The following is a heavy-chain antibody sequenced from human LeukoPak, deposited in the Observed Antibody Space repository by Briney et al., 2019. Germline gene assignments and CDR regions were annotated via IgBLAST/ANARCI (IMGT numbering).Heavy chain of an antibody. D-gene: IGHD5-18*01. CDR1: GIIFSNYW. CDR3: AIGGGYSYGSFDY. Sequence: GGSLRLSCADSGIIFSNYWMHWVRQAPGKGLVWVARINRDGSSTSYADSVKGRFTISRDNAKNTLYLQMNSLRAEDTAVYYCAIGGGYSYGSFDYWGQGTLVTVSS. CDR2: INRDGSST. J-gene: IGHJ4*02. V-gene: IGHV3-74*01.